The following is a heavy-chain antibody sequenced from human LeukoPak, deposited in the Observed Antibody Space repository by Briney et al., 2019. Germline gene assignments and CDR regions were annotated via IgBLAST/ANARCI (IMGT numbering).Heavy chain of an antibody. V-gene: IGHV4-4*07. J-gene: IGHJ2*01. CDR2: IYNSGST. CDR1: GGSISSYD. Sequence: SGTLSLTCTVSGGSISSYDWSWIRQPAGKGLEWIGRIYNSGSTNYNPSLKSRVIMSVDTSKNQFSLKLSSVTAADTAVYYCARVSSSWYQDWYFDLWGRGTLVTVSS. CDR3: ARVSSSWYQDWYFDL. D-gene: IGHD6-13*01.